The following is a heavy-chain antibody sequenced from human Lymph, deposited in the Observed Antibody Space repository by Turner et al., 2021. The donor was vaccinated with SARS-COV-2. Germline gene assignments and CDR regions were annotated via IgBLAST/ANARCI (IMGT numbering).Heavy chain of an antibody. Sequence: EVQLVASGGGVVQPGGALSLSCAASGCPFDDYARHWVRQAPGKGLDRVSLISGDGGSTYYADSVKGRFTISRDNSKNSLSQQMNSLRAEDTALYDCAKDPGYCSGGSGYSRTYFDFWGQGTLVTVSA. D-gene: IGHD2-15*01. J-gene: IGHJ4*02. CDR1: GCPFDDYA. CDR3: AKDPGYCSGGSGYSRTYFDF. V-gene: IGHV3-43*02. CDR2: ISGDGGST.